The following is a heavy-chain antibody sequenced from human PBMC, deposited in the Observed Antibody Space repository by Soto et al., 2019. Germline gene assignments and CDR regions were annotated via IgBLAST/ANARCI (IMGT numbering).Heavy chain of an antibody. Sequence: QVHLVQSGAEVRKPGASVKVSCKGSGYTFTSYGITWVRQAPGQGLEWMGWISAHNGNTSYAQKRQGRVTVTRDTSTSTAYMELRRLRSDDTAVYYCARGRYGEYWGQGALVPVSS. D-gene: IGHD3-10*01. CDR3: ARGRYGEY. V-gene: IGHV1-18*01. CDR2: ISAHNGNT. CDR1: GYTFTSYG. J-gene: IGHJ4*02.